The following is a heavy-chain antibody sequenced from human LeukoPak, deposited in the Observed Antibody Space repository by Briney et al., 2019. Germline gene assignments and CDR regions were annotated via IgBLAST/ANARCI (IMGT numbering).Heavy chain of an antibody. D-gene: IGHD5-12*01. Sequence: PGGSLRLSCAASGFTFSSYAMSWVRQAPGKGLEWVSVISGSGGATYYADSVKGRFTISRDNSKNTLYLQMNSLRAEDTAVYYCAKDGVATITYDCWGQGTLVTVSS. CDR1: GFTFSSYA. CDR3: AKDGVATITYDC. J-gene: IGHJ4*02. CDR2: ISGSGGAT. V-gene: IGHV3-23*01.